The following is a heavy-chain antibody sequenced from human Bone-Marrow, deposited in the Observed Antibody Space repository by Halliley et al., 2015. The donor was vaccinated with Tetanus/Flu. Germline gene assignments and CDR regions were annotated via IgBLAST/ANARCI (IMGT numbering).Heavy chain of an antibody. Sequence: IGYIYHSGNAYYNPSPKSRASLSVDTSNNKFSLTLASVTAADTATYFCARTRGYSLEYNNFDVWGHGILVTVS. CDR2: IYHSGNA. V-gene: IGHV4-31*02. J-gene: IGHJ4*01. D-gene: IGHD2-2*03. CDR3: ARTRGYSLEYNNFDV.